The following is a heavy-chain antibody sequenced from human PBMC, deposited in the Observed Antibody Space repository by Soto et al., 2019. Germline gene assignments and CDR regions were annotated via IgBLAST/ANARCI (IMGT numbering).Heavy chain of an antibody. CDR1: GFSFSTYD. Sequence: EVHLLESGGGLVQSGGSLRLSCAASGFSFSTYDMTWARQAPGKGLEWVSTIFNSDSRTYYANSVRGRFTISRDNSKNTLYLQMNSLRADDTAVYYCTKGAWEDVWGQGTTVTVSS. V-gene: IGHV3-23*05. CDR3: TKGAWEDV. D-gene: IGHD1-26*01. J-gene: IGHJ6*02. CDR2: IFNSDSRT.